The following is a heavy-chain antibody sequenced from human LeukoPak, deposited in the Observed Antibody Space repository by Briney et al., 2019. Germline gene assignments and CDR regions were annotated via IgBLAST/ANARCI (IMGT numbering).Heavy chain of an antibody. V-gene: IGHV3-30*04. Sequence: PGGSLRLSCAASGFTFSSYAMHWVRQAPGKGLEWVAVISYDGSNKYYADSVKGRFTISRDNSKNTLYLQMNSLRAEDTAVYYCAREGIRYSSGWFDFDYWGQGTLVTVSS. J-gene: IGHJ4*02. CDR2: ISYDGSNK. CDR1: GFTFSSYA. CDR3: AREGIRYSSGWFDFDY. D-gene: IGHD6-19*01.